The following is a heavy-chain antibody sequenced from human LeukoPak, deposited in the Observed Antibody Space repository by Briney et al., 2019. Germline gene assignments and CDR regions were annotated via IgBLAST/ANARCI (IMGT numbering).Heavy chain of an antibody. V-gene: IGHV2-70*04. D-gene: IGHD5/OR15-5a*01. CDR2: IDWDDDK. CDR1: GFSLNTSGMR. CDR3: ARSMLYDDAFDI. J-gene: IGHJ3*02. Sequence: SGPALVKPTQTLTLTCTFSGFSLNTSGMRVNWIRQPPGKALGWLARIDWDDDKFYSTSLKTRLTISKDTSKNQVVLTMTNMDPVDTATYYCARSMLYDDAFDIWGQGTMVTVSS.